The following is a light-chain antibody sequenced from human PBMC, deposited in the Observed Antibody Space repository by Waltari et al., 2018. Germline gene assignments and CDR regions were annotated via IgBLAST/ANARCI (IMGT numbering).Light chain of an antibody. J-gene: IGKJ1*01. Sequence: DIQMTQSPSSLSASVGDRVTITCRASQSIRSYLNWYQQKPGKAPKLQIYAASSLQSGVPSRFSGTGSGTDFTLTISSLQPEDFATYYCQQSYSSPQTFGQGTKVEIK. CDR2: AAS. CDR3: QQSYSSPQT. CDR1: QSIRSY. V-gene: IGKV1-39*01.